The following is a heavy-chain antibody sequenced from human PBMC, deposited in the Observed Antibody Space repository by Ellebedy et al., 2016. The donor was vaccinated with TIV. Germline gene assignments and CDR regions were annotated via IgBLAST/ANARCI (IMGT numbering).Heavy chain of an antibody. Sequence: AASVKVSCKASGFSFTGYYIHWVRQAPGQGLEWMGWNSADNGNTKYAQKLQGRVTMTTDTSTSTADMEMRSLRSDDTAVYYCARSGYDANRSEGMDVWGQGTTVTVSS. CDR2: NSADNGNT. D-gene: IGHD3-22*01. V-gene: IGHV1-18*04. CDR3: ARSGYDANRSEGMDV. CDR1: GFSFTGYY. J-gene: IGHJ6*02.